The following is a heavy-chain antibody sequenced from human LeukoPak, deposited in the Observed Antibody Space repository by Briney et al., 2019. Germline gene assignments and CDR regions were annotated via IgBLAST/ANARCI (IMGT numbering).Heavy chain of an antibody. D-gene: IGHD6-13*01. J-gene: IGHJ4*02. CDR3: AKDRAQQLVLDF. CDR1: GFTYSSYA. V-gene: IGHV3-23*01. CDR2: IIGSGSST. Sequence: GGSLRLSCAASGFTYSSYAMSWVRQAPGKGLEWVSAIIGSGSSTYYADSVKGRFTISRDNSKNTLFLQMNSLRAEDTAVYYCAKDRAQQLVLDFWGQGTLVTVSS.